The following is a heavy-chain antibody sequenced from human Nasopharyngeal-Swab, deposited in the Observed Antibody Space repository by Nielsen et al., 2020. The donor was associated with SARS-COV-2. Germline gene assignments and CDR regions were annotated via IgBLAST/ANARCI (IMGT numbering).Heavy chain of an antibody. V-gene: IGHV1-69*13. J-gene: IGHJ4*02. CDR3: ARSPRWGSGIQDY. CDR1: GGTFSSYA. D-gene: IGHD3-10*01. Sequence: SVKVSCKASGGTFSSYAISWVRQAPGQGLEWMGGIIPIFGTANYAQKFQGRVTITADESTSTAYMELSSLRSEDTAVYYCARSPRWGSGIQDYWGQGTMVTVSS. CDR2: IIPIFGTA.